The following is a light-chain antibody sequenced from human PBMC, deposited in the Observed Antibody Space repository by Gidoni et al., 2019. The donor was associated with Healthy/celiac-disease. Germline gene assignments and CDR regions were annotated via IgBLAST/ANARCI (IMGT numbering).Light chain of an antibody. Sequence: ETVLPQSPGTLSLSPGERATLYCRASQSVSSSYLAWYQQKPGQAPRLLIYGASSRATGIPDRFSGSGSGTDFTLTISRLEPEDFAAYYCQQYGSFFGQGTRLEIK. CDR1: QSVSSSY. V-gene: IGKV3-20*01. CDR3: QQYGSF. CDR2: GAS. J-gene: IGKJ5*01.